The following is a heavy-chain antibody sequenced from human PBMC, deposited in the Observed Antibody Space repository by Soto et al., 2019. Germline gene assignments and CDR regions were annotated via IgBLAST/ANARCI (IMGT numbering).Heavy chain of an antibody. D-gene: IGHD6-6*01. Sequence: SETLSLTCAVYGGSFSGYYWSWIRQPPGKGLEWIGEINHSGSTNYNPSLKSRVTISVDASKNQFSLKLSSVTAADTAVYYCARGRGVFSSSSGRKNHWFDPWGQGTLVTVSS. J-gene: IGHJ5*02. V-gene: IGHV4-34*01. CDR3: ARGRGVFSSSSGRKNHWFDP. CDR2: INHSGST. CDR1: GGSFSGYY.